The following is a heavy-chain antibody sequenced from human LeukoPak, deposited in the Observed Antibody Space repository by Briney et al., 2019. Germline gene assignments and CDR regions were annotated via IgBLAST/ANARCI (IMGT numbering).Heavy chain of an antibody. CDR3: ATDYYDSSGSQSKAFDI. J-gene: IGHJ3*02. V-gene: IGHV3-30*04. D-gene: IGHD3-22*01. CDR2: IPYDGSNK. CDR1: GFTFSSYA. Sequence: GGSLRLSCAASGFTFSSYAMHWVRQAPGKGLEGVAVIPYDGSNKYYADSVKGRFTISRDNSKNTLYLQMNSLRAEDTAVYYCATDYYDSSGSQSKAFDIWGQGTMVTVSS.